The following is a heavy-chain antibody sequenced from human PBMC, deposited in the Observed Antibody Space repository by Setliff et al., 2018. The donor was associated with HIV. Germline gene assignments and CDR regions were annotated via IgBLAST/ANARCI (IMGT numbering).Heavy chain of an antibody. CDR2: ISYDGRNK. Sequence: GGSLRLSCAASAFTFRTYAMHWVRQAPGKGLEWVAVISYDGRNKYYADSVKVRFTISRDNSKNTLYLQMHSLRAEDTAVYYCARENNRGWHWLDPFDYWGQGTLVTVSS. D-gene: IGHD6-19*01. CDR3: ARENNRGWHWLDPFDY. CDR1: AFTFRTYA. J-gene: IGHJ4*02. V-gene: IGHV3-30*04.